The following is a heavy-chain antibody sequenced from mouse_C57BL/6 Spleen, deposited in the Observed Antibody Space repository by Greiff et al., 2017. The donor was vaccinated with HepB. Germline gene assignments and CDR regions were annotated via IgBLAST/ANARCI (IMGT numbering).Heavy chain of an antibody. Sequence: QVQLQQPGAELVKPGASVKLSCKASGYTFTSYWMHWVKQRPGRGLEWIGRIDPNSGGTKYNEKFKSKATLTVDKPSSTAYMQLSSLTSEDSAVYYCARIFFDNYGSSYDYAMDYWGQGTSVTVAT. J-gene: IGHJ4*01. V-gene: IGHV1-72*01. CDR2: IDPNSGGT. D-gene: IGHD1-1*01. CDR3: ARIFFDNYGSSYDYAMDY. CDR1: GYTFTSYW.